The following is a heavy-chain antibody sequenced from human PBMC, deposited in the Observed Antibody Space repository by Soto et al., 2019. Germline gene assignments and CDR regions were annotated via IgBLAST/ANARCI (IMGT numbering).Heavy chain of an antibody. CDR3: ARGGMWWNYEWFDP. CDR1: GFTFSSYA. J-gene: IGHJ5*02. V-gene: IGHV3-30-3*01. Sequence: QVQLVESGGGVVQPGRSLRLSCAASGFTFSSYAMHWVRQAPGKGLEWVAVISYDGSNKYYADSVKGRFTISRDNSKNTLYLQMNSLRAEDTAVYYCARGGMWWNYEWFDPWGQGTLVTVSS. D-gene: IGHD1-7*01. CDR2: ISYDGSNK.